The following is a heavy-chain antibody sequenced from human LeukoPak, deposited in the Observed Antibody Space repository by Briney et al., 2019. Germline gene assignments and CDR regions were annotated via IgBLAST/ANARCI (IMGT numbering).Heavy chain of an antibody. CDR1: GYTLTELS. CDR2: INPNSGGT. Sequence: ASVKVSCKVSGYTLTELSMHWVRQAPGQGLEWMGWINPNSGGTNYAQKFQGRVTMTRDTSISTAYMELSRLRSDDTAVYYCARDLGSGWGNWFDPWGQGTLVTVSS. D-gene: IGHD6-19*01. J-gene: IGHJ5*02. CDR3: ARDLGSGWGNWFDP. V-gene: IGHV1-2*02.